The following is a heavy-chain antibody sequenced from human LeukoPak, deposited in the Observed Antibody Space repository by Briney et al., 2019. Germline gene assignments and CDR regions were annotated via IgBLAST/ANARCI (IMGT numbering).Heavy chain of an antibody. Sequence: ASVKASCKASGYTFTSYGISWVRQAPGQGLEWMGWISAYNGNTNYAQKLQGRVTMTTDTSTSTAYMELRSLRSDDTAMYYCASGGDIAANDAFDIWGQGTMVTVSS. CDR1: GYTFTSYG. D-gene: IGHD6-13*01. V-gene: IGHV1-18*01. CDR2: ISAYNGNT. J-gene: IGHJ3*02. CDR3: ASGGDIAANDAFDI.